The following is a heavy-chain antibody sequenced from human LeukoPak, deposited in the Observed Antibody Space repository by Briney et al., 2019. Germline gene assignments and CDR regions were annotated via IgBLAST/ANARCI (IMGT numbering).Heavy chain of an antibody. Sequence: GGSLRLSCAASGFTFDDYAMHWIRQAPGKGLEWVSGINWNGGKIGYADSVKGRFTISRDSAKSSLYLQMNSLRAEDTAVYYCARSQDIVVVPAAIPGVDYWGQGTLVTVSS. D-gene: IGHD2-2*02. CDR3: ARSQDIVVVPAAIPGVDY. V-gene: IGHV3-20*04. CDR1: GFTFDDYA. J-gene: IGHJ4*02. CDR2: INWNGGKI.